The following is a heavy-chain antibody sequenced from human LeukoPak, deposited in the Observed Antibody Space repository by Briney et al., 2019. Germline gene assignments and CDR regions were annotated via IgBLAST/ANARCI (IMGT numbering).Heavy chain of an antibody. Sequence: GGSLRLSCAASGFSLNSYMLNWVRQAPGKGLEWVSSISSTGSYIYHADSVKGRFTISRDNPGNVVYLQMDSLRAEDTAVYYCSRVAQSGPTGWFDPWGQGTLVTVSS. CDR2: ISSTGSYI. D-gene: IGHD1-1*01. V-gene: IGHV3-21*01. CDR1: GFSLNSYM. J-gene: IGHJ5*02. CDR3: SRVAQSGPTGWFDP.